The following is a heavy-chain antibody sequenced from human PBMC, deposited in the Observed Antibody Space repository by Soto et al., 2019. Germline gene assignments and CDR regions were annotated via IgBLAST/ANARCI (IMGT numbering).Heavy chain of an antibody. CDR2: IYTSGST. CDR3: ARDKQLGVGHNWFDP. CDR1: GGSISSYY. D-gene: IGHD6-6*01. Sequence: SETLSLTCTVSGGSISSYYWSWIRQPAGKGLEWIGRIYTSGSTNYNPSLRSRVTMSVDTSKNQFSLKLSSVTAADTAVYYCARDKQLGVGHNWFDPWGQGTLVTVSS. V-gene: IGHV4-4*07. J-gene: IGHJ5*02.